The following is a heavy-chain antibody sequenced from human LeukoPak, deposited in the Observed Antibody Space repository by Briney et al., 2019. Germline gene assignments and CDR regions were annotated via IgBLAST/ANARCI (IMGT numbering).Heavy chain of an antibody. Sequence: SQTLSLTCTVSGGSISSGDYYWSWIRQPPGKGLEWIGYIYYGGSTYYNPSLKSRVTISVDTSKNQFSLKLSSVTAADTAVYYCASDSGSSPFDYWGQGTLVTVSS. CDR2: IYYGGST. V-gene: IGHV4-30-4*08. J-gene: IGHJ4*02. CDR3: ASDSGSSPFDY. D-gene: IGHD1-26*01. CDR1: GGSISSGDYY.